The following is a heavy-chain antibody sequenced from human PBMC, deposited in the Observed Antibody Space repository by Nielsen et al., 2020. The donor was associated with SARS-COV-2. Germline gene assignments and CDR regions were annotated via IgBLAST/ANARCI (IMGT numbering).Heavy chain of an antibody. V-gene: IGHV1-3*01. J-gene: IGHJ4*02. CDR3: ARITPSSGWDY. Sequence: ASVKVSCMTSVYTFTRFAIHCVRQAPGQSLEWMGWINAGNGNTKYSQKFQGRVTMTRDTSANTAYMELSSLSSEDTAVYYCARITPSSGWDYWGQGTLVTVSS. D-gene: IGHD6-19*01. CDR2: INAGNGNT. CDR1: VYTFTRFA.